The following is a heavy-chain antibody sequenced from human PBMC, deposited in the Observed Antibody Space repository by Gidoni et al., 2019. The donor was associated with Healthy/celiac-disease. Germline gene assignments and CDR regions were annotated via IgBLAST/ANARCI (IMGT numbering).Heavy chain of an antibody. CDR2: ISSSGSTI. V-gene: IGHV3-48*03. CDR3: ARDYVRASYYYDSSGLLDY. D-gene: IGHD3-22*01. Sequence: EVQLVESGGGLVQPVGSLRLSCAASGFPFSSYEMNWVRQAPGKGLEWVSYISSSGSTIYYADSVKGRFTISRDNAKNSLYLQMNSLRAEDTAVYYCARDYVRASYYYDSSGLLDYWGQGTLVTVSS. CDR1: GFPFSSYE. J-gene: IGHJ4*02.